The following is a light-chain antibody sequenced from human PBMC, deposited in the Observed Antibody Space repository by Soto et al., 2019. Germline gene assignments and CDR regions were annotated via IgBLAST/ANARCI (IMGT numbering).Light chain of an antibody. CDR3: AAWDDSLNGLL. Sequence: QSALTQPPSASGSPGQSVTISCTGTSSDVGGYNYVSWYQQHPGKAPKLMIYEVSKRPSGVPDRFSGSKSGTSASLAISGLQSEDEADYYCAAWDDSLNGLLFGGGTKLTVL. V-gene: IGLV2-8*01. J-gene: IGLJ3*02. CDR1: SSDVGGYNY. CDR2: EVS.